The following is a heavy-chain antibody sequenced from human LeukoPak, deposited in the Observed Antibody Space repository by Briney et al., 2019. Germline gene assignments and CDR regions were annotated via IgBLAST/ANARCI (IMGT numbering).Heavy chain of an antibody. J-gene: IGHJ5*02. CDR1: GYTFTGFY. CDR3: APSDLRFGFGDWFDP. D-gene: IGHD3-10*01. V-gene: IGHV1-2*02. CDR2: VNPNSGGT. Sequence: ASVKVSCKASGYTFTGFYIHWVRQAPGEGPQWMGWVNPNSGGTNYAKKFQGRVTLTRDTSITTAYMELSSLRSDDTAVYYCAPSDLRFGFGDWFDPWGQGTLVTVSS.